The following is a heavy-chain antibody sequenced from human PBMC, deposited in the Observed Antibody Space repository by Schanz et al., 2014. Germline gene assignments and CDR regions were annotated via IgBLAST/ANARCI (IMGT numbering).Heavy chain of an antibody. CDR2: INHSGST. J-gene: IGHJ4*02. Sequence: QVQLQQWGAGLLKPSETLSLTCAVSGGPFSGYWGWIRQPPGKGLEWIGEINHSGSTNYNPTLKSRFTISVDTSRNQFSLKRSSVTAADTAVYYCARTFRCGGGECSTWADWGQGTLVTVSS. V-gene: IGHV4-34*01. CDR1: GGPFSGY. CDR3: ARTFRCGGGECSTWAD. D-gene: IGHD2-21*01.